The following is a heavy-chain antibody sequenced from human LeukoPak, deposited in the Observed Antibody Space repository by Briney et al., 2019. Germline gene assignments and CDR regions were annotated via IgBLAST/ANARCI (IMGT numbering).Heavy chain of an antibody. D-gene: IGHD1-7*01. CDR1: GYTFISYY. V-gene: IGHV1-46*01. CDR3: ARRAGTTGAIDY. CDR2: INPNDGGT. Sequence: ASVKVSCKASGYTFISYYIHWVQQAPGQGPEWMGLINPNDGGTIYAQKVQGRFTMTSDTSTSTFYMELSSLRSADTAMYYCARRAGTTGAIDYWGLGTLVTVSS. J-gene: IGHJ4*02.